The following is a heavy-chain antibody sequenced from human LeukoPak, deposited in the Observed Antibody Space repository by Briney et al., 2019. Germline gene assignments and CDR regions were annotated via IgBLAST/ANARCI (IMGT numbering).Heavy chain of an antibody. J-gene: IGHJ4*02. Sequence: PPETLSLTCTVSGDSISSHFWTWIRQPPGKGLELIGYIYYGGTANYNPSLKSRVTISMDTSKNQFSLNVTSVTAADTAVYYCARTARLFDSWGQGVLVTVSS. CDR3: ARTARLFDS. CDR2: IYYGGTA. CDR1: GDSISSHF. D-gene: IGHD2-21*02. V-gene: IGHV4-59*11.